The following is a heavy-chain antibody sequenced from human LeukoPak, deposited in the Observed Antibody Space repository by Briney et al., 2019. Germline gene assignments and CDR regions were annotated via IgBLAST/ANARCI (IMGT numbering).Heavy chain of an antibody. D-gene: IGHD6-19*01. Sequence: SGGSLRLSCAASGFTFSSYAMSWVRQAPGKGLEWVSAISGSGGSTYYADSVKGRFTISRDNSKNTLYLQMNSLRAEDTAVYYCAKSIWEGWYQDYWGQGTLVTVSS. V-gene: IGHV3-23*01. CDR3: AKSIWEGWYQDY. J-gene: IGHJ4*02. CDR2: ISGSGGST. CDR1: GFTFSSYA.